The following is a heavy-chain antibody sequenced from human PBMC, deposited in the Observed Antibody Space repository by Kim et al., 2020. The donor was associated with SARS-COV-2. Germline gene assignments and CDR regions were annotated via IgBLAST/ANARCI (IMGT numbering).Heavy chain of an antibody. V-gene: IGHV4-34*01. Sequence: NPSLKSRVTISVDTSKNQFSLKLSSVTAADTAVYYCARIPNSSSWYGDDYWGQGTLVTVSS. CDR3: ARIPNSSSWYGDDY. J-gene: IGHJ4*02. D-gene: IGHD6-13*01.